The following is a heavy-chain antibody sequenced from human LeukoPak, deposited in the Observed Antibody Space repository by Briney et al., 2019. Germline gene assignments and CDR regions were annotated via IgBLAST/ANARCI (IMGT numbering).Heavy chain of an antibody. D-gene: IGHD3-3*01. CDR1: GGSISSYY. CDR3: ARHYSTYDFWSGYSEYYYYGMDV. CDR2: IYYSGST. Sequence: SETLSLTCTVSGGSISSYYWSWIRQPPGKGLEWMGYIYYSGSTNYNPSLKSRVTISVDTSKNQFSLKLSSVTAADTAVYYCARHYSTYDFWSGYSEYYYYGMDVWGQGTTVTVSS. J-gene: IGHJ6*02. V-gene: IGHV4-59*08.